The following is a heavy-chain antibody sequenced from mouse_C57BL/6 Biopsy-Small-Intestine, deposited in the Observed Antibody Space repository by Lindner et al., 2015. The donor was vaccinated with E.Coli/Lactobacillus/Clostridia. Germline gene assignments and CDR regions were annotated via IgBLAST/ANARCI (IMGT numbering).Heavy chain of an antibody. CDR3: AHYSNYGWFAY. CDR1: GFTFSDYG. J-gene: IGHJ3*01. V-gene: IGHV5-17*01. Sequence: VQLQESGGGLVKPGGSLKLSCAASGFTFSDYGMHWVRQAPEKGLEWVAYISSGSSTIYYADTVKGRFTISRDNAKNTLFLRMTSLRSEDTAMYYCAHYSNYGWFAYWGQGTLVTVSA. CDR2: ISSGSSTI. D-gene: IGHD2-5*01.